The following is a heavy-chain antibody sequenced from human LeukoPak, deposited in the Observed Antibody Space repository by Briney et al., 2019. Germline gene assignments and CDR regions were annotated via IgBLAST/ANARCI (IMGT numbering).Heavy chain of an antibody. J-gene: IGHJ5*02. Sequence: SETLSLTCTVSGVSINSHYWNWIRQPPGKGLEWIGHIYYTGTTNYNPSLKSRVTISVDRSKNHFSPKLKSVTNADTAVYYCARAGPWQIDPWGQGILVTVSS. V-gene: IGHV4-59*11. D-gene: IGHD3-10*01. CDR1: GVSINSHY. CDR3: ARAGPWQIDP. CDR2: IYYTGTT.